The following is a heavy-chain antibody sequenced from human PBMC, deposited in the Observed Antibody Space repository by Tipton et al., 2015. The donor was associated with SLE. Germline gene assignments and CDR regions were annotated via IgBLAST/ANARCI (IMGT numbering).Heavy chain of an antibody. V-gene: IGHV3-48*03. CDR1: GFIFSIYE. D-gene: IGHD3-22*01. CDR3: LRGGDSRSWFY. CDR2: IGGSGSAV. Sequence: SLRLSCTTSGFIFSIYEMNWVRQAPGKGLEWVSQIGGSGSAVYYADSVKGRFTISRDNAKNSLSLQMNSLQTEDTAVYYCLRGGDSRSWFYWGQGTLVIVSS. J-gene: IGHJ4*02.